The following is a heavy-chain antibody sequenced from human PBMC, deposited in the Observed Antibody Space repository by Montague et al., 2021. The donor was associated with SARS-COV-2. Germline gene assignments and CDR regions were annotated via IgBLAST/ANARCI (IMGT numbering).Heavy chain of an antibody. CDR2: IWYDGSNQ. CDR3: AREAPQDDAFDT. CDR1: GFTFSRYG. V-gene: IGHV3-33*01. Sequence: SLSLSCAASGFTFSRYGMHWVRHAPGKGLEWVAVIWYDGSNQYYADSVKGRFTISRDNSKNTLYLQMNSLKAEDTAVYYCAREAPQDDAFDTWGQGTMVTVSS. J-gene: IGHJ3*02.